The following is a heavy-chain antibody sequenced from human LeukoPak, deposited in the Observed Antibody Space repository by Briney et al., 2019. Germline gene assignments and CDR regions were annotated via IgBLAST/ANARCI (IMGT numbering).Heavy chain of an antibody. Sequence: SETLSLTCTVSGGSISSYYWSWIRQPPGKGLEWIGYIYYSGSTNYNPSLKSRVTISVDTSKNQFSLKLSSVTAADTAVYYCARAEWELPDYYYYMDVWGKGTTVTVS. CDR1: GGSISSYY. CDR2: IYYSGST. J-gene: IGHJ6*03. D-gene: IGHD1-26*01. CDR3: ARAEWELPDYYYYMDV. V-gene: IGHV4-59*01.